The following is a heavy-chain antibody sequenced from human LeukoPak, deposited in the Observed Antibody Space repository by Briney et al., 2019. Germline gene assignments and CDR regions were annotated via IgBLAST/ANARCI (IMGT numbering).Heavy chain of an antibody. CDR1: GFPFSTYA. Sequence: DPGGSLRLSCAASGFPFSTYAMSWVRQAPGKGLEWVSVITGSGGFTQYADSVKGRFTISRDNSKNTLYLQMNSLRTEDTAVYYCVRDRGDGYNQIDYWGQGTLVTVSS. V-gene: IGHV3-23*01. J-gene: IGHJ4*02. CDR2: ITGSGGFT. CDR3: VRDRGDGYNQIDY. D-gene: IGHD5-24*01.